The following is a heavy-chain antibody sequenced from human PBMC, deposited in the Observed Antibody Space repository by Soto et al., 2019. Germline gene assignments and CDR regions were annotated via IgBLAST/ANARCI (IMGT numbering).Heavy chain of an antibody. CDR3: ARDYMYYYDSSGYGPTYYYYGMDV. D-gene: IGHD3-22*01. CDR1: GGSISSYY. J-gene: IGHJ6*02. V-gene: IGHV4-59*01. Sequence: PPETLSLTCTVPGGSISSYYWSWIRQPPGKGLEWIGYIYYSGSTNYNPSLKSRVTISVDTSKNQFSLKLSSVTAADTAVYYCARDYMYYYDSSGYGPTYYYYGMDVWGQGTTVTVSS. CDR2: IYYSGST.